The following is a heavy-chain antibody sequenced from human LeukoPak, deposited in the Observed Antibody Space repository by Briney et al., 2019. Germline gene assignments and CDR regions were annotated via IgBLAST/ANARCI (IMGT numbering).Heavy chain of an antibody. Sequence: GESLKISYKGSGYRFTNYWIGWVRQMPGKGLEWMGIIYPGDSETRYSPSFQGQVTISADKSISTAYLQWSSLKASDTAMYYCARHARSLPDWFDPWGQGTLVTVSS. D-gene: IGHD1-14*01. J-gene: IGHJ5*02. V-gene: IGHV5-51*01. CDR2: IYPGDSET. CDR3: ARHARSLPDWFDP. CDR1: GYRFTNYW.